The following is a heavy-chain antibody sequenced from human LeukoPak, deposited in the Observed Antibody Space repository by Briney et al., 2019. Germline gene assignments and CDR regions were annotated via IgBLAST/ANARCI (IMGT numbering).Heavy chain of an antibody. CDR3: ARVATDDGYNSAKFDFDY. J-gene: IGHJ4*02. V-gene: IGHV4-31*03. CDR2: IYYSGST. Sequence: SETLSLTCTVSGGSISSGGYYWSWIRQHPGKGLEWIGYIYYSGSTYYNPSLKSRVTISVDTSKNQFSLKLSSVTAADTAVYYCARVATDDGYNSAKFDFDYWGQGTLVTVSS. D-gene: IGHD5-24*01. CDR1: GGSISSGGYY.